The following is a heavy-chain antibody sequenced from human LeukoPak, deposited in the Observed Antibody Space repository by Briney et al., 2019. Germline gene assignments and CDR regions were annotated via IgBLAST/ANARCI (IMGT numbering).Heavy chain of an antibody. V-gene: IGHV4-38-2*02. D-gene: IGHD6-13*01. Sequence: PSETLSLTCTVSGYSTSSGYYWGWIRQPPVKGLEWIGSIYHSGSTYYNPSLKSRVTISVDTSKNQFSLKLSSVTAADTAVYYCARLSDSSSWGDYWGQGTLVTVSS. CDR1: GYSTSSGYY. CDR2: IYHSGST. J-gene: IGHJ4*02. CDR3: ARLSDSSSWGDY.